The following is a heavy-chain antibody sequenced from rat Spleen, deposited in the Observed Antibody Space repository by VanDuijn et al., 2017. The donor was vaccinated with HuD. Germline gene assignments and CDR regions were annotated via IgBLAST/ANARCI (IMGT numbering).Heavy chain of an antibody. V-gene: IGHV5-17*01. CDR3: TRDAPYYYYSAIFDY. J-gene: IGHJ2*01. CDR1: GFTFSGSG. D-gene: IGHD1-1*01. CDR2: IIDDGSST. Sequence: EVQLVESGGGLIQPGRSLKVSCAASGFTFSGSGMGWVRQAPKKGLEWVATIIDDGSSTYYGGAVKGRFTISRDNAKSTLYLQMNSLRSEDTATYYCTRDAPYYYYSAIFDYWGQGVMVTVSS.